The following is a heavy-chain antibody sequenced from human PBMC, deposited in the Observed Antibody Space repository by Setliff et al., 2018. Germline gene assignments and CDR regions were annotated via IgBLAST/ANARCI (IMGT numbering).Heavy chain of an antibody. CDR3: TTLPRNYDFWSSSYYYYMDV. Sequence: HPGGSLRLSCAASGFTFSTYWMSWVRQAPGKGLEWVANIKQDGSDKYYVDSVKGRFTISRDNAKNSLYLQMNSLKTEDTAVYYCTTLPRNYDFWSSSYYYYMDVWGKGTTVTVSS. J-gene: IGHJ6*03. D-gene: IGHD3-3*01. CDR2: IKQDGSDK. V-gene: IGHV3-7*03. CDR1: GFTFSTYW.